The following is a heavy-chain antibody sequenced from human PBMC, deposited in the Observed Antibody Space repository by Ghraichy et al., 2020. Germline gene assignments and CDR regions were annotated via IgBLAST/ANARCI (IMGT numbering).Heavy chain of an antibody. J-gene: IGHJ6*02. V-gene: IGHV1-24*01. Sequence: ASVKVSCKISGDTLRESFMHWVRQAPGKGLEWMGSFDPEDGERAYAQKFQGRVTMTEDTSTDTAYMEVSSLRSDDTAVYYCATGYGMDVWGQGTTVTVSS. CDR2: FDPEDGER. CDR3: ATGYGMDV. CDR1: GDTLRESF.